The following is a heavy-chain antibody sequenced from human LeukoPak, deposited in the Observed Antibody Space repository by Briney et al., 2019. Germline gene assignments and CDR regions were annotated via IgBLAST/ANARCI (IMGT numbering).Heavy chain of an antibody. V-gene: IGHV1-69*05. Sequence: SVKLSFKASGGTFSSYAISWVRQAPGQRLEWMGRIIPIFGTANYAQKFQGRVTITTDESTSTAYMELSSLRSADTAAYYFERGQYDIITGDRLDYWGQGTLVTVSS. CDR2: IIPIFGTA. CDR3: ERGQYDIITGDRLDY. CDR1: GGTFSSYA. J-gene: IGHJ4*02. D-gene: IGHD3-9*01.